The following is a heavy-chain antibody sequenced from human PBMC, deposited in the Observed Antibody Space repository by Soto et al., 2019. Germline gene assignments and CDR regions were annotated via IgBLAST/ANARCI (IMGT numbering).Heavy chain of an antibody. J-gene: IGHJ5*02. CDR2: IVPILDKT. CDR3: ARAGSIQVPAPLGS. D-gene: IGHD2-2*01. Sequence: QVQLVQSGAEVKKPGSSVKVPCKVSGGTFSSYTITWVRQAPGQGLEWMGRIVPILDKTNYAPEFQGRLTITADKSSTTAFMELSGLRFEDSDIYYCARAGSIQVPAPLGSWGQGTLVTVSS. CDR1: GGTFSSYT. V-gene: IGHV1-69*08.